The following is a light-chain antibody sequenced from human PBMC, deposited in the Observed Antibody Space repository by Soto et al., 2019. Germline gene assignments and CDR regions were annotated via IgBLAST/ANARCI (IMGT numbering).Light chain of an antibody. CDR3: QQVASFPLT. V-gene: IGKV1-12*01. Sequence: DLQMTQSPSSVSASVGDRVTITCRASRGISGYLAWYQQKPGKAPELLIYDAFTLQSGVPSRFSGSGSGTDFTLTISSLQSEDFATYYCQQVASFPLTVGGGTKVEAK. CDR2: DAF. CDR1: RGISGY. J-gene: IGKJ4*01.